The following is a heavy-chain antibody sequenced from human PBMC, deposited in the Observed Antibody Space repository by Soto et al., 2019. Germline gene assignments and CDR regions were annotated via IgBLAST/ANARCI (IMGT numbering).Heavy chain of an antibody. V-gene: IGHV3-33*01. CDR2: IWYDGSNK. CDR1: GFTFSSYG. J-gene: IGHJ6*02. D-gene: IGHD3-3*01. Sequence: QVQLVESGGGVVQPGRSLRLSCAASGFTFSSYGMHWVRQAPGKGLEWVAVIWYDGSNKYYADSVKGRFTISRDNSKNTLYLQMNSLRAEDTAVYYCARDRGIFGDYYYYYGMDVWGQGTTVTVSS. CDR3: ARDRGIFGDYYYYYGMDV.